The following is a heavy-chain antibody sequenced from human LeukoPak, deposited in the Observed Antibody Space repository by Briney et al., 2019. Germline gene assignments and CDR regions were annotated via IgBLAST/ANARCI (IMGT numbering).Heavy chain of an antibody. Sequence: GGSLRLSCAASGLTLSSNYMSWVRQAAGKGLEWVSVIYPGGDIYYADSVKGRFTISRDNSRNALSLQMNSLRAEDTAVYYCARGDGYNYFDYWGQGTLVTVSS. CDR2: IYPGGDI. J-gene: IGHJ4*02. CDR3: ARGDGYNYFDY. V-gene: IGHV3-53*01. CDR1: GLTLSSNY. D-gene: IGHD5-24*01.